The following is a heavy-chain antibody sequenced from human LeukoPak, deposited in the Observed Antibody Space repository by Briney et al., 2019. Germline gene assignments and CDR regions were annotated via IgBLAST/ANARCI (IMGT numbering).Heavy chain of an antibody. D-gene: IGHD6-19*01. J-gene: IGHJ4*02. V-gene: IGHV3-7*01. CDR3: ASLYSSGWSLDY. Sequence: AGGSLRLSCVASGFTLSSHWMSWVRQAPGKGLEWVANINQDGSAKYFVDSVKGRFTISRDNAKNSMYLQMNSLRAEDTAVYYCASLYSSGWSLDYWGQGTLVTVSS. CDR2: INQDGSAK. CDR1: GFTLSSHW.